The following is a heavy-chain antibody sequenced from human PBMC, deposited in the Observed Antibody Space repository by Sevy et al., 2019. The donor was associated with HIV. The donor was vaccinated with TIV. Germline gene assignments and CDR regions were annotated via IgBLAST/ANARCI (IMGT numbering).Heavy chain of an antibody. CDR3: AGDLVGYYDSSGYRNWFDP. Sequence: ASVKVSCKASGGTFSSYAISWVRQAPGQGLEWMGGIIPIFGTANYAQKVQGRVTITADESTGRAYMELSSLRSEDTAVYYCAGDLVGYYDSSGYRNWFDPWGQGTLVTVSS. J-gene: IGHJ5*02. V-gene: IGHV1-69*13. CDR1: GGTFSSYA. D-gene: IGHD3-22*01. CDR2: IIPIFGTA.